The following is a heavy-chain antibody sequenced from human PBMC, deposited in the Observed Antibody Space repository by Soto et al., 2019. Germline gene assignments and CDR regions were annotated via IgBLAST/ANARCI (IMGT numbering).Heavy chain of an antibody. CDR1: GVSISTYY. D-gene: IGHD3-22*01. J-gene: IGHJ4*02. Sequence: SETLSLTCTVSGVSISTYYWNWIRQPPGKGLEWIGHIYYSGSTNYNPSLKSRVTTSLDTSNNQFSLKLSSVTAADTAVYYCANYDTSGYGMDYWGQGTLVTVSS. V-gene: IGHV4-59*01. CDR2: IYYSGST. CDR3: ANYDTSGYGMDY.